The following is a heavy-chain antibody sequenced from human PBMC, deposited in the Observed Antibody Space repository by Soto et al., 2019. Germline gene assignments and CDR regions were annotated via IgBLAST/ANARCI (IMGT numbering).Heavy chain of an antibody. CDR3: AKGLVYGAKVIDY. J-gene: IGHJ4*02. CDR1: GFTFSTYS. Sequence: PGGSLGLSCAASGFTFSTYSMTWVRQTPGKGLEWVSVISGNGGSTYYADSVKGRFTISRDNSKNTLSLQMNSLRVEDTAIYYCAKGLVYGAKVIDYWGQGTLVTVSS. D-gene: IGHD4-17*01. CDR2: ISGNGGST. V-gene: IGHV3-23*01.